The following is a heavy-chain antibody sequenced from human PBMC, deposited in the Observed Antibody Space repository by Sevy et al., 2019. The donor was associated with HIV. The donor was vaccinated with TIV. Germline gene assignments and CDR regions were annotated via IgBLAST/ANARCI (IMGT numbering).Heavy chain of an antibody. V-gene: IGHV3-15*07. CDR1: GISFSNAW. D-gene: IGHD5-12*01. CDR3: TGLNFDN. J-gene: IGHJ4*02. CDR2: IKSKTDGGTT. Sequence: GGSLRLSCAPSGISFSNAWMNWVRQAPGKGLEWVGRIKSKTDGGTTDYAAPVKGRCTISGDDSKNMVYLQMNSLKTEDTAVYYCTGLNFDNWGQGTLVTVSS.